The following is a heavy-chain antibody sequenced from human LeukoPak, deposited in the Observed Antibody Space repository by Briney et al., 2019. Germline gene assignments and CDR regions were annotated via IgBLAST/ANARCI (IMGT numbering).Heavy chain of an antibody. CDR1: GGSFSGYY. J-gene: IGHJ4*02. D-gene: IGHD3-22*01. CDR3: ARHNRLYYYDSSGYYVDY. CDR2: INHSGST. Sequence: SETLSLTCAVYGGSFSGYYWSWIRQPPGKGLEWIGEINHSGSTNYNPSLKSRVTISVDTSKNQFSLKLSSLTAADTAVYYCARHNRLYYYDSSGYYVDYWGQGTLVTVSS. V-gene: IGHV4-34*01.